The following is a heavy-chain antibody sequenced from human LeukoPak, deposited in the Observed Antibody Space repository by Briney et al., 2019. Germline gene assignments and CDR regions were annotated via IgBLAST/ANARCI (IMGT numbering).Heavy chain of an antibody. J-gene: IGHJ4*02. V-gene: IGHV3-48*01. CDR3: AKDKYGGDRPWYLDY. CDR1: GFVFSAYG. D-gene: IGHD2-21*01. Sequence: GGSLRLSCAASGFVFSAYGMNWFRQAPGKGLEWLSYISSSSRTISYADSVKGRFAVSRDNVKNSVVLQMSSLRAEDTALYYCAKDKYGGDRPWYLDYWGLGTLVTVSS. CDR2: ISSSSRTI.